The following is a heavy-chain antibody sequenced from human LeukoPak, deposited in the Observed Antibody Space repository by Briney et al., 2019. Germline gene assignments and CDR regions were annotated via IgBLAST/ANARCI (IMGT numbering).Heavy chain of an antibody. V-gene: IGHV3-48*02. J-gene: IGHJ4*02. CDR2: ISSSSSTI. Sequence: PGESLRLSCAASGFTFSSYSMNWVRQAPGKGLEWVSYISSSSSTIYYADSVKGRFTISRDNAKNSLYLQMNSLRDEDTAVYYCARGRKRGFYWDGDHPLFDYWGQGTLVTVSS. CDR3: ARGRKRGFYWDGDHPLFDY. D-gene: IGHD4-17*01. CDR1: GFTFSSYS.